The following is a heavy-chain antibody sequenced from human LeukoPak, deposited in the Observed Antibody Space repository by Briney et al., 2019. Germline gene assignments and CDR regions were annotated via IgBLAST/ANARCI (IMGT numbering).Heavy chain of an antibody. D-gene: IGHD2-15*01. Sequence: SETLSLTCTVSGGSISSSSYYWGWIRQPPGKGLEWIGSIYYSGSTYYNPSLKSRVTISVDTSKNQFSLKLSSVTAADTAVYYCATRLGYCSGGSCYTGELTESPFDYWGQGTLVTVSS. CDR3: ATRLGYCSGGSCYTGELTESPFDY. CDR2: IYYSGST. J-gene: IGHJ4*02. CDR1: GGSISSSSYY. V-gene: IGHV4-39*01.